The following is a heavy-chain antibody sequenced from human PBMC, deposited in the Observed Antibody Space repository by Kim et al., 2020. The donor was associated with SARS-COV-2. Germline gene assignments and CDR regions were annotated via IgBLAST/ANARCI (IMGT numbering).Heavy chain of an antibody. CDR3: ARGACSSTSCYKDNWFDP. J-gene: IGHJ5*02. CDR2: IIPIFGTA. Sequence: SVKVSCKASGGTFSSYAISWVRQAPGQGLEWMGGIIPIFGTANYTQKFQGRVTITADESTSTAYMELSSLRSEDTAVYYCARGACSSTSCYKDNWFDPWGQGTLVTVSS. V-gene: IGHV1-69*13. CDR1: GGTFSSYA. D-gene: IGHD2-2*02.